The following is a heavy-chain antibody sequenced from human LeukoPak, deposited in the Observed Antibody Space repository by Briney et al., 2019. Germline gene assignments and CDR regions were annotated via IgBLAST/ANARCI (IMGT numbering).Heavy chain of an antibody. CDR3: ARGPKPVWFGELLSVLDY. CDR1: GGSFSGYY. CDR2: INHSGST. J-gene: IGHJ4*02. V-gene: IGHV4-34*01. D-gene: IGHD3-10*01. Sequence: SETLSLTCAVYGGSFSGYYWSWIRQPPGKGLEWIGEINHSGSTNYNPSLKSRVTISVDTSKNQFSLKLSSVTAADTAVYYCARGPKPVWFGELLSVLDYWGQGTLVTVSS.